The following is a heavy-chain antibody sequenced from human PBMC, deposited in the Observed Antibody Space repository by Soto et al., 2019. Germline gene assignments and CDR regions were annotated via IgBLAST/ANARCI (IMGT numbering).Heavy chain of an antibody. Sequence: PGGSLRLSCAASGFTFSNHAMHWVRQAPGKGLEWVALISYDGSSQYYADSVKGRFTLSRDNSNNILYLRMDSLRAEDTAVYYCARVFITLIALNWLDPWGQGTLVTVSS. D-gene: IGHD3-22*01. CDR1: GFTFSNHA. V-gene: IGHV3-30-3*01. J-gene: IGHJ5*02. CDR2: ISYDGSSQ. CDR3: ARVFITLIALNWLDP.